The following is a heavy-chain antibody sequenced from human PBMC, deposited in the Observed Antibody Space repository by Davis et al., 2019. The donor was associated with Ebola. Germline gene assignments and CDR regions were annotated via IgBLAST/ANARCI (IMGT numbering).Heavy chain of an antibody. D-gene: IGHD7-27*01. CDR2: INHSGST. V-gene: IGHV4-34*01. J-gene: IGHJ4*02. CDR3: ARDDLTGLTDS. Sequence: SETLSLTCAVFGGSLNDYFWSWIRQPPGKGLEWIGEINHSGSTNYNPSLKSRVTISVDTSKNQFSLKLSSVTAADTAVYYCARDDLTGLTDSWGQGTLVTVSS. CDR1: GGSLNDYF.